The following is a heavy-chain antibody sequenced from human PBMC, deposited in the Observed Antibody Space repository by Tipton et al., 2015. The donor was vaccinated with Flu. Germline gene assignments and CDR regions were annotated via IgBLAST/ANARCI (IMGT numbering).Heavy chain of an antibody. CDR3: ARDLDYYDSSGYYYALDY. J-gene: IGHJ4*02. CDR2: ISSSGSTI. Sequence: SLRLSCAASGFTFSIYEMNWVRQAPGEGLEWISYISSSGSTIDYADSVKGRFTISRDKAKNSLYLQMNSLRAEDTAVYYCARDLDYYDSSGYYYALDYWGQGTLVTVSS. V-gene: IGHV3-48*03. D-gene: IGHD3-22*01. CDR1: GFTFSIYE.